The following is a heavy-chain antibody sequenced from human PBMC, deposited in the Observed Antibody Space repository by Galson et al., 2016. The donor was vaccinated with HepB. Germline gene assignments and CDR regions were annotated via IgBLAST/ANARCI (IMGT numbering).Heavy chain of an antibody. CDR1: GLTFSNYE. CDR3: AGGPPTRVGGGWYGMDFDT. V-gene: IGHV3-48*03. Sequence: SLRLSCAASGLTFSNYEMSWVRQAPGKGLEWVSYISVSGNSKYYAGSVKGRFTLSRDNAKNSLYLQMGSLRTEDTAVYYGAGGPPTRVGGGWYGMDFDTWGQGTLVTVSS. J-gene: IGHJ4*02. CDR2: ISVSGNSK. D-gene: IGHD6-19*01.